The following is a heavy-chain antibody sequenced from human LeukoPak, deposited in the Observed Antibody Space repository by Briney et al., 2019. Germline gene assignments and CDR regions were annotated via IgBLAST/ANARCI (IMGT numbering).Heavy chain of an antibody. CDR3: AKDDHGGSGWRDYFDY. D-gene: IGHD6-19*01. CDR2: ISGSGAT. CDR1: GFTFSSYA. V-gene: IGHV3-23*01. Sequence: GGSLRLSCAASGFTFSSYAMSWVRQAPGKGLEWVSSISGSGATYYADSVKGRFTISRDNSKNTLCLQMNSLRDEDTAVYYCAKDDHGGSGWRDYFDYWGQGTLVTVST. J-gene: IGHJ4*02.